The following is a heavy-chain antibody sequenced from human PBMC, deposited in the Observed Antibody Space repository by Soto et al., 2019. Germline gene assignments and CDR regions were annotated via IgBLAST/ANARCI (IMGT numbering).Heavy chain of an antibody. Sequence: ASVKVSCKASGYTFTSYGISWVRQAPGQGLEWMGWISAYNGNTNYAQKLQGRVTMTTDTSTSTAYMELRSLRSDDTAVYYCGRDCSGGSCYSIFQHWGQGTLVTVSS. CDR2: ISAYNGNT. CDR3: GRDCSGGSCYSIFQH. D-gene: IGHD2-15*01. J-gene: IGHJ1*01. CDR1: GYTFTSYG. V-gene: IGHV1-18*01.